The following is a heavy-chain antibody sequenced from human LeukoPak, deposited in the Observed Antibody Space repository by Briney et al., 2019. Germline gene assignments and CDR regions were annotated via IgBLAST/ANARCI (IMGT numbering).Heavy chain of an antibody. CDR1: GFTVSSNY. J-gene: IGHJ4*02. V-gene: IGHV3-53*01. D-gene: IGHD3-16*01. Sequence: PGGSLRLSCAVSGFTVSSNYMSWVRQAPGKGPEWVSVIYSGGSTSYADSVKGRFTISRDNSKNTLYLQMNTLRAEDTAVYYCASALRPFGYWGQGTLVTVSS. CDR2: IYSGGST. CDR3: ASALRPFGY.